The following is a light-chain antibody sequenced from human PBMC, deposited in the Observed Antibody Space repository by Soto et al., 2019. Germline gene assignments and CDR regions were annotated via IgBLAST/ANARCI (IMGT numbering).Light chain of an antibody. Sequence: QSVLTQPPSASGTPGQRVTISCSGSSSNVGSYFVNWYLHIPGAAPKLLIYSDGRRPSGVPDRFSGSKSGPSASLAISGLQSEDEVDYYCAPWDVSPYAYVFGTGPKVT. CDR1: SSNVGSYF. V-gene: IGLV1-44*01. J-gene: IGLJ1*01. CDR3: APWDVSPYAYV. CDR2: SDG.